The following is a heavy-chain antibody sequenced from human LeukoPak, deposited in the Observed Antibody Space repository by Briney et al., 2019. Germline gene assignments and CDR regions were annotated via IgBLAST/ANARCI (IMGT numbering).Heavy chain of an antibody. Sequence: ASVKVSCKVSGYTLTELSMHWVRQAPGKGLEWMGGFDPEDGETIYAQKFQGRVTMTEDTSTDTAYMELSSLRSEDTAVYYCTTDRVYVYDFDIWGKGTMVTVSS. CDR2: FDPEDGET. CDR1: GYTLTELS. V-gene: IGHV1-24*01. CDR3: TTDRVYVYDFDI. J-gene: IGHJ3*02. D-gene: IGHD5/OR15-5a*01.